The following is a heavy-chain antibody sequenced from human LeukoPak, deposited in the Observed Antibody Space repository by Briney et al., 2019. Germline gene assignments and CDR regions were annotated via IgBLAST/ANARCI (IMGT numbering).Heavy chain of an antibody. CDR2: ISYDGSNK. CDR3: ARAYDSSGYYYYGMDV. J-gene: IGHJ6*02. Sequence: PGGSLRLSCAASGFTFSSYAMHWVRQAPGKGLEWVAVISYDGSNKYYADSVKGRFTISRDNSKNTLYLQMNSLRAEDTAVYYCARAYDSSGYYYYGMDVWGQGTTVTVSS. CDR1: GFTFSSYA. V-gene: IGHV3-30-3*01. D-gene: IGHD3-22*01.